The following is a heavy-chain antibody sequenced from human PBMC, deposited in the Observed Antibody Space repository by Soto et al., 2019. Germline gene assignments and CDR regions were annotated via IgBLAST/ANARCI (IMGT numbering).Heavy chain of an antibody. D-gene: IGHD1-26*01. CDR1: GGSISSNGYY. Sequence: QLQLRESGPGLVKPSETLSLTCIVSGGSISSNGYYWGWIRQPPGKGLEWIGSVYYSGSANYNPSLKSRLTMSVDTSKNQFSLKLISVTAADTAVYYCARRPKRGSYSWCFDYWGQGTLVTVSS. V-gene: IGHV4-39*01. J-gene: IGHJ4*02. CDR3: ARRPKRGSYSWCFDY. CDR2: VYYSGSA.